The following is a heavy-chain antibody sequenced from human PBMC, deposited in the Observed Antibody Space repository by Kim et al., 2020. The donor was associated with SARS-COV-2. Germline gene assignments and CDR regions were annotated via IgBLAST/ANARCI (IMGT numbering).Heavy chain of an antibody. V-gene: IGHV3-30*18. CDR1: GFTFSSYG. CDR3: AKVGGSGMGLY. CDR2: ISYDRSNK. J-gene: IGHJ4*02. D-gene: IGHD3-10*01. Sequence: GGSLRLSCAASGFTFSSYGMHWVRQAPGKGLEWVAVISYDRSNKYYADSVKGRFTISRDNSKNTLYLQMNSLRAEDTAVYYCAKVGGSGMGLYWGQGTLVSVSS.